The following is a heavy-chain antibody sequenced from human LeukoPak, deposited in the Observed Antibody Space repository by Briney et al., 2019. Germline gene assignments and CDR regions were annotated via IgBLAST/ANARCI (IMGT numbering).Heavy chain of an antibody. Sequence: SETLSLTCAVYGGSFSGYYWSWIRQPPGKGLEWIGYIYYSGSTNYNPSLKSRVTISVDTSKNQFSLKLSSVTAADTAVYYCARFGTSGSFDYWGQGTLVTVSS. CDR2: IYYSGST. J-gene: IGHJ4*02. CDR1: GGSFSGYY. V-gene: IGHV4-59*01. CDR3: ARFGTSGSFDY. D-gene: IGHD1-1*01.